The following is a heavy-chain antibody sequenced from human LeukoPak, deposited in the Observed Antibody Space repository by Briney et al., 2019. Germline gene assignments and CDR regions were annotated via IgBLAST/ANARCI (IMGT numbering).Heavy chain of an antibody. CDR1: GFTFDDYA. J-gene: IGHJ4*02. CDR3: ASCSSTNCY. CDR2: ISWNSGSI. D-gene: IGHD2-2*01. V-gene: IGHV3-9*01. Sequence: SLRLSCAASGFTFDDYAMHWVRQAPGKGLEWVSGISWNSGSIGYADSVKGRFTISRDNAKNSLYLQMNSLRAEDTAVYYCASCSSTNCYWGQGTLVSVSS.